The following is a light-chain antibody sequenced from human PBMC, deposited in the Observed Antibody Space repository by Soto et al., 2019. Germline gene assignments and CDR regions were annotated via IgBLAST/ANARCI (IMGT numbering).Light chain of an antibody. CDR3: SSYAGINNLGV. V-gene: IGLV2-8*01. CDR2: EVN. Sequence: QSALTQPPSASGSPGQSVTISCTGTSSDVGGYKYVSWYQQHPDKAPKLMIFEVNKRPSGVPDRFSGSKSGNTASLTVSGLQAEYEDYCYCSSYAGINNLGVFGTGTKVTVL. J-gene: IGLJ1*01. CDR1: SSDVGGYKY.